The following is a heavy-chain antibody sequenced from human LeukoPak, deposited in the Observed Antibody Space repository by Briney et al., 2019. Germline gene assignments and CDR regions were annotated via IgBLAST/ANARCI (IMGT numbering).Heavy chain of an antibody. J-gene: IGHJ4*02. Sequence: ASVKVSCKASGGSFSSYAISWVRQAPGQGLEGMGGFDPEDGETIYAQKFQGRVTMTEDTSTDTAYMELSSLRSEDTAVYYCATGIAAADTGYWGQGTLVTVSS. CDR1: GGSFSSYA. CDR3: ATGIAAADTGY. V-gene: IGHV1-24*01. D-gene: IGHD6-13*01. CDR2: FDPEDGET.